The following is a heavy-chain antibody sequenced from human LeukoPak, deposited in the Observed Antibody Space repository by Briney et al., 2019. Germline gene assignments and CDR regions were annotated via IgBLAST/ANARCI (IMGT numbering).Heavy chain of an antibody. CDR2: ISSSSSYI. CDR1: GFTFSSYS. J-gene: IGHJ4*02. Sequence: GGSLRLSCAASGFTFSSYSMNWVRQAPGERLEWVSSISSSSSYIYYADSVKGRFTISRDNAKNSLYLQMNSLRAEDTAVYYCARDSIAASDYWGQGTLVTVSS. CDR3: ARDSIAASDY. D-gene: IGHD6-6*01. V-gene: IGHV3-21*01.